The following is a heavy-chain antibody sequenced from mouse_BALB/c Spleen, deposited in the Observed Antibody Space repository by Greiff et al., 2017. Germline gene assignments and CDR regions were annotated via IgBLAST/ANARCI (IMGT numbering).Heavy chain of an antibody. J-gene: IGHJ3*01. CDR1: GYTFTSYY. CDR3: TRSYYGSSSWFAY. CDR2: INPSNGGT. D-gene: IGHD1-1*01. Sequence: QVQLQQSGAELVKPGASVKLSCKASGYTFTSYYMYWVKQRPGQGLEWIGEINPSNGGTNFNEKFKSKATLTVDKSSSTAYMQLSSLTSEDSAVYYCTRSYYGSSSWFAYWGQGTLVIVSA. V-gene: IGHV1S81*02.